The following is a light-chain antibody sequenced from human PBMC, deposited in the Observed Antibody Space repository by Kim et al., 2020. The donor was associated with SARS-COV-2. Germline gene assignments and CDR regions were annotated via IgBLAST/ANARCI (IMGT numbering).Light chain of an antibody. CDR2: DAS. CDR1: LSVRSS. CDR3: QQYYTWSALT. J-gene: IGKJ4*01. V-gene: IGKV3D-15*01. Sequence: PGERATLSCRASLSVRSSLAWYQQRPGQAPRLLIYDASIRATGVPARFTGSGSGTEFTLTISSLQSEDFAVYFCQQYYTWSALTFGGGTKVEI.